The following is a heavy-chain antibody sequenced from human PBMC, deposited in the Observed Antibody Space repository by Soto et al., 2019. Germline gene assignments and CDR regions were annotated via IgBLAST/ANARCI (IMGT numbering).Heavy chain of an antibody. J-gene: IGHJ4*02. Sequence: GGSLRLSCAASGSSFSSYGIHLVRQPPGKGLEWVSAISPSASDTLYADSVKGRFTISRDNSQNTLFLQMTSLRADDTAVYYCAKGGYTFAYEWGQGALVTVSS. CDR2: ISPSASDT. V-gene: IGHV3-23*01. CDR3: AKGGYTFAYE. CDR1: GSSFSSYG. D-gene: IGHD5-18*01.